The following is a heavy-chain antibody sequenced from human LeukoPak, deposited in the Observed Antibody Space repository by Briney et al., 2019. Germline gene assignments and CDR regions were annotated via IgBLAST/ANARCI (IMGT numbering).Heavy chain of an antibody. CDR3: ARSNYYMDV. J-gene: IGHJ6*03. CDR2: ISTYNGNT. CDR1: GYTFTNYG. Sequence: ASVKVSCKASGYTFTNYGINWVRQAPGQGLEWMGSISTYNGNTMYAQKLQGRVTMTTDTSTSTAYMELRSLRSDDTAVYYCARSNYYMDVWGRGTTVTVSS. V-gene: IGHV1-18*01.